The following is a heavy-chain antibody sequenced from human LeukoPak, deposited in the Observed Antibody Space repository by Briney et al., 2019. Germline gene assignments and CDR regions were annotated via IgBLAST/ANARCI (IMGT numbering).Heavy chain of an antibody. CDR1: GLSLNTSAVG. J-gene: IGHJ4*02. CDR2: IYGDDDK. CDR3: AHIDYGFDY. D-gene: IGHD4-17*01. Sequence: KESGPTLVKPTQTLTLTCTFSGLSLNTSAVGVGWIRQPPGKALEWLALIYGDDDKRYSPSLKSRLTITKDTSKNQLVLTMTNMDPVDTATYFCAHIDYGFDYWGQGTLVTVSS. V-gene: IGHV2-5*02.